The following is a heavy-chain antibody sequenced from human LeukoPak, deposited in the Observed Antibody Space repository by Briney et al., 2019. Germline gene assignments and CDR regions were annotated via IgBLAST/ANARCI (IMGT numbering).Heavy chain of an antibody. D-gene: IGHD4-11*01. CDR1: GFTFTNFW. CDR2: IGPDGSEQ. Sequence: GGSLRLSCAASGFTFTNFWMNWIRRAPGRGLEWVANIGPDGSEQFYVDSVKGRFTISRDNAKNSVYLQMNSLRADDTAVYYCAGRDSARNPWAYWGQGTLVSVST. CDR3: AGRDSARNPWAY. J-gene: IGHJ4*02. V-gene: IGHV3-7*01.